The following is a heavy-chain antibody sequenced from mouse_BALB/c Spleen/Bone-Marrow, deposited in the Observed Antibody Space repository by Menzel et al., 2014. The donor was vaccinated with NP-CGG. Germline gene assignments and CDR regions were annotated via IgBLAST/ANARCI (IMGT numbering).Heavy chain of an antibody. CDR3: ARGGNDLDY. Sequence: EVNLVESGGGLVQPGGSLRLSCATSGFTFTDYYMSWVRQPPGKALEWLGFIRNKANGYTTEYSASVKGRFTISRGNSQSILYLQMNTLRAEDSATYYCARGGNDLDYWGQGTTLTVSS. CDR2: IRNKANGYTT. V-gene: IGHV7-3*02. D-gene: IGHD2-3*01. CDR1: GFTFTDYY. J-gene: IGHJ2*01.